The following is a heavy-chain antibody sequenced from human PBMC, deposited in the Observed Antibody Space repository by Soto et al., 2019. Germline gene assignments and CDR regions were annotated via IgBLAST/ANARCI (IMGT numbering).Heavy chain of an antibody. CDR2: IYSSGST. CDR1: GGSISSSSYY. D-gene: IGHD3-22*01. CDR3: ARHGTTVRITMIVGVIDWFDP. V-gene: IGHV4-39*01. Sequence: PSETLSLTCTVSGGSISSSSYYWGWVRQPPGKGLEWIGSIYSSGSTYYNPSLTSRVTLSVDTSKNQFSLKLSSVTASDTAVYFCARHGTTVRITMIVGVIDWFDPWGQGTLVTVSS. J-gene: IGHJ5*02.